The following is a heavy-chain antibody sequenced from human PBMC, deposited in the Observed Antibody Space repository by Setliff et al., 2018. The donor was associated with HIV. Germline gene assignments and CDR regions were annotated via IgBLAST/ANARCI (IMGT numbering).Heavy chain of an antibody. CDR2: ILNDGRT. D-gene: IGHD3-10*01. Sequence: KTSETLSLTCTVSGGSVSSSSYYWGWIRQPPGKGLEWIGSILNDGRTYYNPSLKSRVTIPMDTSTNQFSLKLSSVTAADTAVYFCARHFPSISLFFGDPGPFDRWGQGALVTVSS. CDR3: ARHFPSISLFFGDPGPFDR. CDR1: GGSVSSSSYY. J-gene: IGHJ4*02. V-gene: IGHV4-39*01.